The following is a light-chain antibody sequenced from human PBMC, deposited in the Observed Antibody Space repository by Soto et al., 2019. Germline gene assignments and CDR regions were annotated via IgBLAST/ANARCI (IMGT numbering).Light chain of an antibody. CDR2: GAS. CDR1: QSVSSK. Sequence: ETVMTPSPATLSLSPGERATLSCRASQSVSSKLVWYQQKPGQAPRFLIYGASTRATGIPARFRGSGSGTELTITIDSLQSEDFAVYYCQQYNDWPPAFGGGTKVEIK. CDR3: QQYNDWPPA. V-gene: IGKV3-15*01. J-gene: IGKJ4*01.